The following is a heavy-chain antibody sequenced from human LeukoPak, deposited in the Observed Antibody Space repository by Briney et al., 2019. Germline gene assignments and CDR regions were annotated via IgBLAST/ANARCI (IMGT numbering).Heavy chain of an antibody. CDR1: GYTFTGYY. D-gene: IGHD1-26*01. J-gene: IGHJ6*03. V-gene: IGHV1-2*02. CDR2: INPNSGDT. Sequence: ASVKVSCKASGYTFTGYYMYWVRQAPGQGLEWMGWINPNSGDTNYAQKFQGRVTMTRDTSISTAYMELSRLRSDDTAVYYCARGEEIYYYYYYMDVWGKGTTVTVSS. CDR3: ARGEEIYYYYYYMDV.